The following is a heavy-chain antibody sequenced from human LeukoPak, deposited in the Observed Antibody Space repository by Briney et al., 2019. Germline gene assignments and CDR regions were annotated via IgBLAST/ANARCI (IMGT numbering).Heavy chain of an antibody. D-gene: IGHD1-14*01. CDR2: SYYSGNA. J-gene: IGHJ5*02. CDR1: GGSINNYY. CDR3: AKGGPEASAGLSWFDP. V-gene: IGHV4-59*01. Sequence: PSETLSLTCTVSGGSINNYYWYWMRQPPGKGLEWIAYSYYSGNANYNPSLKSRVTISVDTSMNQFSLKLSSVTAADTAVYYCAKGGPEASAGLSWFDPWGQGTLVTVSS.